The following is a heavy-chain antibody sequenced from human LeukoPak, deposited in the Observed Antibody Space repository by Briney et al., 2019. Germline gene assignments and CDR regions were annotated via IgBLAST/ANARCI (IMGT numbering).Heavy chain of an antibody. CDR2: INPADSDT. V-gene: IGHV5-51*01. CDR3: ARRRSSTSDAVDI. Sequence: GESLKISCKGSGYIFTRYWIGWVRQMPGKGLEWMGIINPADSDTRYSPSFQGQVLISADKSISTAYLHWGSLKASDTAMYFCARRRSSTSDAVDIWGQGTMVTVS. CDR1: GYIFTRYW. J-gene: IGHJ3*02.